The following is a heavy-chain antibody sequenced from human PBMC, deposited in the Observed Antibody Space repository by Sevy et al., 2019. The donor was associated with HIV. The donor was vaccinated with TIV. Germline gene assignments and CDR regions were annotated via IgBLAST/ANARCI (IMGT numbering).Heavy chain of an antibody. J-gene: IGHJ4*02. V-gene: IGHV1-18*01. CDR3: ASDWTPTSYYDRSAMKRDYYFDS. D-gene: IGHD3-22*01. CDR2: ISGYTENT. Sequence: ASVKVSCEASGYTFTTSGINWVRQAPGQGLEWMGWISGYTENTKYAQKFQDRLTLTIDTSTSTAYMDLRSLRSGDTAVFYSASDWTPTSYYDRSAMKRDYYFDSWGQGTLVTVSS. CDR1: GYTFTTSG.